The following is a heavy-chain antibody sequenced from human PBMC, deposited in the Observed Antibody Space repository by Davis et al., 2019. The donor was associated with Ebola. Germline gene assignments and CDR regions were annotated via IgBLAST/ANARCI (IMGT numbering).Heavy chain of an antibody. D-gene: IGHD3-22*01. V-gene: IGHV1-46*01. J-gene: IGHJ3*02. Sequence: ASVKVSCKASGYRFTSYYMHWVRQAPGQGLERMGIISPITGGTSYAQNFQVRVNMTRDTSTSTVYMELSSLRSEDTAVYYCAREGGRYYDSSGYVFDIWGQGTMVKVSS. CDR2: ISPITGGT. CDR1: GYRFTSYY. CDR3: AREGGRYYDSSGYVFDI.